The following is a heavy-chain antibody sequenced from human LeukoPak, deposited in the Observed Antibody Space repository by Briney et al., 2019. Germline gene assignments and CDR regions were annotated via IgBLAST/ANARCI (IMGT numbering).Heavy chain of an antibody. CDR1: GFTFSSYW. V-gene: IGHV3-7*01. J-gene: IGHJ4*02. CDR2: IKQDGSEK. D-gene: IGHD6-19*01. CDR3: ARPFGNGWFLRDY. Sequence: SGGSLRLSCAASGFTFSSYWMSWVRQAPGKGLEWVANIKQDGSEKYYVDSVRGRFTISRDNAKNSLYLQMNNLRAEDTAVYYCARPFGNGWFLRDYWGRGTLVTVSS.